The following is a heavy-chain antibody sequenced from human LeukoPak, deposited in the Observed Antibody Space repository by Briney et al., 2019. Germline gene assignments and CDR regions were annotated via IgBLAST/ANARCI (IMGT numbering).Heavy chain of an antibody. CDR2: INPNSGGT. Sequence: ASVKVSCKAIEYGFTSYYMHWIRQAPGQGLEWMGWINPNSGGTSYAQRFQGKVSMTRDTSIGTVYMELSRLISDDTAVYYCAREGFCSGNTCYNFQHWGQGTLVTVSS. D-gene: IGHD2-2*02. V-gene: IGHV1-2*02. CDR1: EYGFTSYY. J-gene: IGHJ1*01. CDR3: AREGFCSGNTCYNFQH.